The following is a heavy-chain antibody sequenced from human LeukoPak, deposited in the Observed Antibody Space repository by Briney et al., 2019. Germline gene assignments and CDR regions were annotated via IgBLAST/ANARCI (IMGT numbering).Heavy chain of an antibody. CDR1: GGSISSDSYS. CDR2: VYHGGSA. Sequence: SQTLSLTCAVSGGSISSDSYSWTWIRQSPTKGLEWIGYVYHGGSAYYNPSFESRVTMSADRSKNQFSLKLSSVTAADTAVYYCARVHYDVLTGYLGGMDVWGKGTTVTVSS. D-gene: IGHD3-9*01. J-gene: IGHJ6*04. V-gene: IGHV4-30-2*06. CDR3: ARVHYDVLTGYLGGMDV.